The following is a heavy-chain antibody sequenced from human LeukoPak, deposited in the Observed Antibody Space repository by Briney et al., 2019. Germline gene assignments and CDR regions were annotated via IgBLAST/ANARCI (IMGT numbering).Heavy chain of an antibody. J-gene: IGHJ3*02. CDR3: AVELRDAFDI. CDR1: GFTFSSYA. Sequence: PGGSLRLSCAASGFTFSSYAMHWVRQAPGKGLEWVAVISYDGSNKYYADSVKGRFTISRDNSKNTLYLQMNSLRAEDTAVYYCAVELRDAFDIWGQGTMVTVSS. D-gene: IGHD1-7*01. CDR2: ISYDGSNK. V-gene: IGHV3-30*04.